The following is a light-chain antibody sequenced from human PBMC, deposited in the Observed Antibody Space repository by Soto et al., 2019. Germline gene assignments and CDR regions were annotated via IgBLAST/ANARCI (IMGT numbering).Light chain of an antibody. CDR1: SGHSNYA. Sequence: QLVLTQSPSASASLGASVKLTCTLSSGHSNYAIAWHQQQPEKGPRYLMKLNSDGSHNKGDGIPDRFSGSSSGAERYLTISSLQSEDEADSYCQTWGTDFSVVFGGGTKLTVL. CDR3: QTWGTDFSVV. V-gene: IGLV4-69*01. CDR2: LNSDGSH. J-gene: IGLJ2*01.